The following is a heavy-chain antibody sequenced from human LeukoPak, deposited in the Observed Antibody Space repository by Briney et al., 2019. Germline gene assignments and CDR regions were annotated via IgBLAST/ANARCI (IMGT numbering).Heavy chain of an antibody. V-gene: IGHV5-51*01. Sequence: GESLKISCKGSGYSFLNYWIGWVRQMPGKGLEWMGIIYPGDSHTRCSPSFQDQVTISVDKSNSTAYLQWSSLKASDTAMYYCARGPYAYTSSATLGSYNWFDPWGQGSLVTVSS. D-gene: IGHD2-2*02. CDR3: ARGPYAYTSSATLGSYNWFDP. CDR1: GYSFLNYW. J-gene: IGHJ5*02. CDR2: IYPGDSHT.